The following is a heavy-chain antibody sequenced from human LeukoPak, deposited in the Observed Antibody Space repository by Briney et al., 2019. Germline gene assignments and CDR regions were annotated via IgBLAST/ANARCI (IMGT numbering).Heavy chain of an antibody. Sequence: ASVKVSCKASGYTFTGYYMHWVRQAPGQALEWMGRINPNSGGTNYAQKFQGRVTMTRDTSISTAYMELSRLRSDDTAVYYCASPRGRDGYNYGFFDYWGQGTLVTVSS. J-gene: IGHJ4*02. V-gene: IGHV1-2*06. CDR2: INPNSGGT. CDR3: ASPRGRDGYNYGFFDY. D-gene: IGHD5-24*01. CDR1: GYTFTGYY.